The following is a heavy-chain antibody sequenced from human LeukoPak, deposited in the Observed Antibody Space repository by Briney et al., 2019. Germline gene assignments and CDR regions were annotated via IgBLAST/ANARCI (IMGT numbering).Heavy chain of an antibody. CDR2: IRTNTYGGTT. J-gene: IGHJ4*02. CDR1: GFIFGEYV. V-gene: IGHV3-49*04. D-gene: IGHD3-16*01. Sequence: PGGSLRLLCAGSGFIFGEYVINWVRQAPGKGLEWVGLIRTNTYGGTTENAPSVKGRFTISRDDSKSIAYLQMNSLKTEDTAVYYCSRVPRAGLGDYGYSDHWGQGTLVTVSS. CDR3: SRVPRAGLGDYGYSDH.